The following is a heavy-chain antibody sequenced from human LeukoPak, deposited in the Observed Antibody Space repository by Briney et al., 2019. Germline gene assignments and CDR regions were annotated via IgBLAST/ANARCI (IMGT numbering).Heavy chain of an antibody. D-gene: IGHD3-16*01. Sequence: GGSLRLSCAASGFSISGYWMHWVRQAAGEGRVWVSRMNSGGTTINYADSGKGRFTISRDNVDNTLHLQMNSLRVEDTAVYYCIREVQVRASASLGLWGQGTLVTVSS. CDR3: IREVQVRASASLGL. J-gene: IGHJ4*01. CDR1: GFSISGYW. CDR2: MNSGGTTI. V-gene: IGHV3-74*01.